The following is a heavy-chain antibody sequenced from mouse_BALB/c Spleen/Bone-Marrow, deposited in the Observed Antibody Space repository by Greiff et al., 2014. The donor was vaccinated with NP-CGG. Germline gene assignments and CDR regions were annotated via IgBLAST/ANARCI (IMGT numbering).Heavy chain of an antibody. CDR2: INPGSGVT. D-gene: IGHD2-14*01. J-gene: IGHJ2*01. Sequence: VQLQQSGAGLVRPGTSVKVSCKASGYAFTYYLIEWIKQRPGQGLEWIGVINPGSGVTNYNEKFKGKATLTADKSSSTAYMQLSSLTSDDSAVYFCARRDYRCDVGPFDYWGQGTTLTVSS. CDR1: GYAFTYYL. CDR3: ARRDYRCDVGPFDY. V-gene: IGHV1-54*01.